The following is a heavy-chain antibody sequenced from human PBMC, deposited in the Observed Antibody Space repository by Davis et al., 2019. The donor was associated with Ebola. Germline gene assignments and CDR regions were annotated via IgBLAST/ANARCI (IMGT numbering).Heavy chain of an antibody. CDR2: ISSSGSTI. J-gene: IGHJ4*02. V-gene: IGHV3-11*04. CDR3: ASSGYSSGWSENYFDY. CDR1: GFTFSDYY. Sequence: GESLKISCAASGFTFSDYYMSWIRQAPGKGLEWVSYISSSGSTIYYADSVKGRFTISRDNAKNSLYLQMNSLRAEDTAVYYCASSGYSSGWSENYFDYWGQGTLVTVSS. D-gene: IGHD6-19*01.